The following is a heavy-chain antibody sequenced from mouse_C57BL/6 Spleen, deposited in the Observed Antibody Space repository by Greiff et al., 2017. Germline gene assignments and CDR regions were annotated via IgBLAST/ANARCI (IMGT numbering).Heavy chain of an antibody. V-gene: IGHV1-61*01. CDR1: GYTFTSYW. D-gene: IGHD1-1*01. CDR2: IYPSDSET. J-gene: IGHJ4*01. CDR3: ARYDYSPLDCYAMDY. Sequence: QVQLQQPGAELVRPGSSVKLSCKASGYTFTSYWMDWVKQRPGQGLEWIGNIYPSDSETHYNQKFKDKATLTVDKSSSTAYMQLSSLTSEDSAVYYCARYDYSPLDCYAMDYWGQGASVTVS.